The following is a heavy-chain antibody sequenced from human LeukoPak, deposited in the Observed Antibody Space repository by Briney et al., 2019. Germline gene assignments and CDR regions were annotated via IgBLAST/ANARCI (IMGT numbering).Heavy chain of an antibody. CDR2: IIPFFGTA. V-gene: IGHV1-69*05. CDR3: AREGCGSSCPYYYYYMDV. J-gene: IGHJ6*03. CDR1: GGTFSSYA. Sequence: ASVKVSCKASGGTFSSYAISWVRQAPGQGLEWMGGIIPFFGTANYAQKFQGRVTITTDESTSTAYMELSSLRSEDTAVYYCAREGCGSSCPYYYYYMDVWGKGTTVTVSS. D-gene: IGHD6-13*01.